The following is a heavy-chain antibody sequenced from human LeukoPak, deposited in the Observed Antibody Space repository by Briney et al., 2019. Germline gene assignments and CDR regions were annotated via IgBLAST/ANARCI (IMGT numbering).Heavy chain of an antibody. V-gene: IGHV3-7*05. CDR3: ARGLRGDHSDF. Sequence: GGSLRLSCAASGFTFSNYWMTWVRQAPGKGLEWVANIKQDGNEKYYVDSVKGRFTISRDSAESSLYLQMNSLRAEDTAVYYCARGLRGDHSDFWGQGTLVTVSS. CDR2: IKQDGNEK. CDR1: GFTFSNYW. J-gene: IGHJ4*02. D-gene: IGHD6-25*01.